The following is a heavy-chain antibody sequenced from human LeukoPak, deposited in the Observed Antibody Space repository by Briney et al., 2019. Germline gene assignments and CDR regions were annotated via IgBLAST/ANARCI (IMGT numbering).Heavy chain of an antibody. J-gene: IGHJ5*02. V-gene: IGHV5-51*01. CDR3: ARHPFYYGSGSNWFDP. CDR1: GYSFTSYW. Sequence: GESLKISCKGSGYSFTSYWIGWLRQMPGKGLEWMGIIYPGDSDTRYSPSFQGQVTISADKSISTAYLQWSSLKASDTAMYYCARHPFYYGSGSNWFDPWGQGTLVTVSS. CDR2: IYPGDSDT. D-gene: IGHD3-10*01.